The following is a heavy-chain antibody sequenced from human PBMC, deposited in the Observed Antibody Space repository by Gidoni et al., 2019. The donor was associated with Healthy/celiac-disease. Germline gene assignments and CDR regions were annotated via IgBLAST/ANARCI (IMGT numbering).Heavy chain of an antibody. Sequence: QVQLVESGGGVVQPGRSLRLSCAASGFTFSSYSMHWVRQAPGKGLEWVAVISYDGSNKYYADSVKGRFTISRDNSKNTLYLQMNSLRAEDTAVYYCARVQRGGKMIVVPRAGMDVWGQGTTVTVSS. J-gene: IGHJ6*02. CDR3: ARVQRGGKMIVVPRAGMDV. CDR2: ISYDGSNK. D-gene: IGHD3-22*01. V-gene: IGHV3-30-3*01. CDR1: GFTFSSYS.